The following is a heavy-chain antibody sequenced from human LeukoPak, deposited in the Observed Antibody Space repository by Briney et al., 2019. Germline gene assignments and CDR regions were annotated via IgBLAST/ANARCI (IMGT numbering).Heavy chain of an antibody. CDR3: ARHTMVVTAYYFDY. Sequence: GASVKVSCKASGYTFTSYDINWVRQAPGQGLEWMGRIIPIFGTANYAQKSQGRVTITTDESTSTAYMELSSLRSEDTAVYYCARHTMVVTAYYFDYWGQGTLVTVSS. D-gene: IGHD4-23*01. J-gene: IGHJ4*02. V-gene: IGHV1-69*05. CDR2: IIPIFGTA. CDR1: GYTFTSYD.